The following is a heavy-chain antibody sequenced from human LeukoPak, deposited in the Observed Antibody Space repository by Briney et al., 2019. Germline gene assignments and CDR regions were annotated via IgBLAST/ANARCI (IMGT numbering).Heavy chain of an antibody. Sequence: SVKVSCKASGGTFSSYAISWVRQAPGQGLEWMGGIIPIFGTANYAQKFQGRLTITADKSTSTAYMELSSLRSDDTAVYYCASATLRCSGGGCYEMDVWGKGTTVTVSS. CDR2: IIPIFGTA. CDR1: GGTFSSYA. V-gene: IGHV1-69*06. D-gene: IGHD2-15*01. CDR3: ASATLRCSGGGCYEMDV. J-gene: IGHJ6*04.